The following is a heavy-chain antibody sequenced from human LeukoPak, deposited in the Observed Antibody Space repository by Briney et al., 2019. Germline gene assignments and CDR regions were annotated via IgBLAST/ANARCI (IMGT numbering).Heavy chain of an antibody. V-gene: IGHV4-61*02. CDR3: ARDGGYYYMDV. CDR1: GGSISSGSYY. Sequence: SETLSLTCTVSGGSISSGSYYWSWIRQPAGKGLEWIGRIYTSGSTNYNPSLKSRVTISVDTSKNQFSLKLSSVTAADTAVHYCARDGGYYYMDVWGKGTTVTVSS. CDR2: IYTSGST. D-gene: IGHD3-16*01. J-gene: IGHJ6*03.